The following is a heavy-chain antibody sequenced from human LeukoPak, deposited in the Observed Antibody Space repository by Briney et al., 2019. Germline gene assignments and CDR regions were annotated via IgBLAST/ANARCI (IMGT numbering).Heavy chain of an antibody. Sequence: GGSLRLSCAASGFTFSAYEVNWVRQAPGKGLEWVSVLYSDASTYYADSVKGRFIISRLSSENTLYLQMNSLRVEDTAVYYCARMNSGTYFDYWGQGTLVSVSS. D-gene: IGHD1-26*01. V-gene: IGHV3-53*04. CDR1: GFTFSAYE. CDR3: ARMNSGTYFDY. CDR2: LYSDAST. J-gene: IGHJ4*02.